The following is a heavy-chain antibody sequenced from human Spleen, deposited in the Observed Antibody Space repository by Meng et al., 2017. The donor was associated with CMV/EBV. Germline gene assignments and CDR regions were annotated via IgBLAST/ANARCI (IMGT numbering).Heavy chain of an antibody. V-gene: IGHV1-46*01. Sequence: QGRLVQLVAEVRRPGTSVKVSCKASGYTLTSYYRHWVRQAPGQGLEWMGIINPSGGSTSYAQKFQGRVTMTRDTSTSTVYMELSSLRSEDTAVYYCARDGNATDYWGQGTLVTVSS. D-gene: IGHD1-26*01. CDR2: INPSGGST. J-gene: IGHJ4*02. CDR3: ARDGNATDY. CDR1: GYTLTSYY.